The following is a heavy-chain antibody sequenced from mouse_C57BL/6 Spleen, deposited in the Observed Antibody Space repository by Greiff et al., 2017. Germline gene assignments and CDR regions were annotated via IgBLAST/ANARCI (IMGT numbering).Heavy chain of an antibody. Sequence: VQLQQPGAELVKPGASVKMSCKASGYTFTSYWITWVKQRPGQGLEWIGDIYPGSGSTNYNEKFKSKDTLTVDTSSSTAYMQLSSLTSEDSAVYYCARGGSNYVDCYFDYWGQGTTLTVSS. V-gene: IGHV1-55*01. CDR3: ARGGSNYVDCYFDY. J-gene: IGHJ2*01. CDR1: GYTFTSYW. CDR2: IYPGSGST. D-gene: IGHD2-5*01.